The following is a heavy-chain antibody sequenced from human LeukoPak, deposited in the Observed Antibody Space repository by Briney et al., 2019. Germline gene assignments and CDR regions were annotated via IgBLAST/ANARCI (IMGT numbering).Heavy chain of an antibody. Sequence: GVNLRLNCAASGFTFSSYAMIWVPQAPGKGLKWVSDLSGSGGSTYYADSVKGRITISRDNSKNTLDLQMDSVRAEGTGVYYCAGSGGYYSPFEYCGQGTLVSVSS. CDR2: LSGSGGST. D-gene: IGHD3-10*01. V-gene: IGHV3-23*01. CDR1: GFTFSSYA. CDR3: AGSGGYYSPFEY. J-gene: IGHJ4*02.